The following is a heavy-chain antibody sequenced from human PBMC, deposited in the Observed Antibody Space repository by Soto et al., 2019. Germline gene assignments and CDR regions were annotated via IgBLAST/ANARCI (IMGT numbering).Heavy chain of an antibody. Sequence: QVQLVESGGGVVQPGRPLRLSCAASGFSFSSYGMHWVRQAPGKGLEWVAVILDDGSDKDYTDAVKGRFTISRDNSKNTLYLEMNSLRAEDTAVYYCARDDDYGDNGLDYWGQGTLVTVSS. D-gene: IGHD4-17*01. CDR2: ILDDGSDK. CDR1: GFSFSSYG. J-gene: IGHJ4*02. V-gene: IGHV3-33*01. CDR3: ARDDDYGDNGLDY.